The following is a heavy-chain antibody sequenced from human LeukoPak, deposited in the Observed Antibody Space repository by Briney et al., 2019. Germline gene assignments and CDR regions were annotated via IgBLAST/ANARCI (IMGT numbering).Heavy chain of an antibody. J-gene: IGHJ4*02. CDR1: GASLSSYY. CDR3: ASGLVGVDY. Sequence: KPSEILSLTCSVSGASLSSYYWSWIRRPPGKELEWIGYIYTSGTTYYNPSLKSRVTISVDTSKNQFSLKLSSVTAADTAVYYCASGLVGVDYWGQGTLVTVSS. D-gene: IGHD1-26*01. V-gene: IGHV4-4*09. CDR2: IYTSGTT.